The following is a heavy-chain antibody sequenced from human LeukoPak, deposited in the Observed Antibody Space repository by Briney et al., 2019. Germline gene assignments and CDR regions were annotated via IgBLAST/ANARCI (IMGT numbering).Heavy chain of an antibody. CDR3: ARVGIQLWLLDY. V-gene: IGHV1-18*01. Sequence: ASVKVPCKASGYTFISYGISWVRPAPGQGLEWMGWISAHNGNTDYAQKLQGRVTMTTDTSTSTAYMELRSLRSDDTAVYYCARVGIQLWLLDYWGQGTLVTVSS. D-gene: IGHD5-18*01. CDR1: GYTFISYG. J-gene: IGHJ4*02. CDR2: ISAHNGNT.